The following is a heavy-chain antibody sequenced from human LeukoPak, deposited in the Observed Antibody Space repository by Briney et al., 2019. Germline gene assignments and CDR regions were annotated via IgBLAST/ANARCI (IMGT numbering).Heavy chain of an antibody. CDR3: ARDLTQLVPSR. Sequence: GGSLRLSCAASGFTFSTYAMHWVRQAPGKGLEYVSAISSNGGSTYYADSVKGRFTISRDNSKNTLYLQMGSLRAEDMAVYYCARDLTQLVPSRWGQGTLVTVSS. J-gene: IGHJ4*02. V-gene: IGHV3-64*02. CDR2: ISSNGGST. CDR1: GFTFSTYA. D-gene: IGHD2-2*01.